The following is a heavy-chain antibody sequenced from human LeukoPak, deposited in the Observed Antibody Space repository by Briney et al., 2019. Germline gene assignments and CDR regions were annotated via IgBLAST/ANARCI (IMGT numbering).Heavy chain of an antibody. D-gene: IGHD1-20*01. V-gene: IGHV3-33*01. CDR3: ARDLAHNWNDGPYGMDV. J-gene: IGHJ6*02. Sequence: PGRSLRLSCAASGFTFSSYGMHWVRQAPGKGLEWVAVIWYDGSNKYFADSVKGRFTISRDNSKNTLYLQMNSLRAEDTAVYYCARDLAHNWNDGPYGMDVWGQGATVTVSS. CDR1: GFTFSSYG. CDR2: IWYDGSNK.